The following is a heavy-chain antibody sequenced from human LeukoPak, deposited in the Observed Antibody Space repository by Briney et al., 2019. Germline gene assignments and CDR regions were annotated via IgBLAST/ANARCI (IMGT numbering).Heavy chain of an antibody. CDR3: ARVPYYDILTGYSYFDY. CDR2: VNHSGST. Sequence: SETLSLTCAVSGGPFSGYYWSWIRQPPGKGLEWLGEVNHSGSTNYNPSLKSRVSMSVDTSKNQVSLKLSSVTAADTAVYYCARVPYYDILTGYSYFDYWGQGTLVTVSS. J-gene: IGHJ4*02. CDR1: GGPFSGYY. D-gene: IGHD3-9*01. V-gene: IGHV4-34*01.